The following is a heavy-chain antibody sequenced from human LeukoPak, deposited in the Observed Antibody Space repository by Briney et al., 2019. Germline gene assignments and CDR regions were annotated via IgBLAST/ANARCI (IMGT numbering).Heavy chain of an antibody. D-gene: IGHD3-10*01. CDR3: ASLRGELHAFDY. Sequence: PSETLSLTCTVSGGSISSGSYYWGWIRQPPGKGLEYIGSMHYSGNTYYNPSLKSRVTFPMDTSKNQFSLKLSFVTAADTAMYYSASLRGELHAFDYWGQGTLVTVSS. CDR2: MHYSGNT. CDR1: GGSISSGSYY. J-gene: IGHJ4*02. V-gene: IGHV4-39*01.